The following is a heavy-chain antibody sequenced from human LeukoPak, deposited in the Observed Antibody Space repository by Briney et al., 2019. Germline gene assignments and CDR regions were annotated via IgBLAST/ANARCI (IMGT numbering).Heavy chain of an antibody. D-gene: IGHD6-6*01. V-gene: IGHV1-46*01. CDR2: INPSDGGT. CDR1: GYTFTSYY. J-gene: IGHJ3*02. CDR3: ARGEGIGARRHDVFDI. Sequence: ASVKVSCKASGYTFTSYYMHWVRQAPGQGLEWMGIINPSDGGTSYAQKFQGRVTMTRDTSTSTVHMELSSLRSEDTAVYYCARGEGIGARRHDVFDIWGQGTMVTVSS.